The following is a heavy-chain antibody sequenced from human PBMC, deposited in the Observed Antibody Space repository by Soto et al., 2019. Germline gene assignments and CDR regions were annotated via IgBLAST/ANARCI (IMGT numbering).Heavy chain of an antibody. V-gene: IGHV1-18*01. CDR1: GYTFTSYG. CDR2: ISAYNGNT. D-gene: IGHD6-13*01. J-gene: IGHJ3*02. CDR3: ARAREQQLVDLSGAFDI. Sequence: QVQLVQSGAEVKKPGASVKVSCKASGYTFTSYGISWVRQAPGQGLEWMGWISAYNGNTNYAQKLQGRVTMTTDPATSTAYMELRSLRSDDTAVYYCARAREQQLVDLSGAFDIWGQGTMVTVSS.